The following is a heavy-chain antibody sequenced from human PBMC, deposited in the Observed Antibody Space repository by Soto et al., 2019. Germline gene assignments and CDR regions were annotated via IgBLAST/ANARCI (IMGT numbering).Heavy chain of an antibody. J-gene: IGHJ4*02. CDR1: VFPFISYA. CDR3: AKSLSASPNYFFDS. Sequence: GWSLRLSCASSVFPFISYAVSWVRQAPGKGLEWVSGISGSGGITYYADSVKGRFTISRDNSKNTLYLQMNSLRADDTAVYFCAKSLSASPNYFFDSWGQGTLVTVSS. D-gene: IGHD1-1*01. V-gene: IGHV3-23*01. CDR2: ISGSGGIT.